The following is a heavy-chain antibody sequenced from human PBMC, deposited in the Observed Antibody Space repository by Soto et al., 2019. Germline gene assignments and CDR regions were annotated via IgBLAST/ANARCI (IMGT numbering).Heavy chain of an antibody. CDR2: IIPIFGTA. CDR1: GGTFSSYA. CDR3: ARALTDTIFGVVIKGYYYYYGMDV. V-gene: IGHV1-69*13. Sequence: SVKVSCKASGGTFSSYAISWVRQAPGQGLEWMGGIIPIFGTANYAQKFQGRVTITADESTSTAYMELSSLRSEDTAVYYCARALTDTIFGVVIKGYYYYYGMDVWGQGTTVTVSS. D-gene: IGHD3-3*01. J-gene: IGHJ6*02.